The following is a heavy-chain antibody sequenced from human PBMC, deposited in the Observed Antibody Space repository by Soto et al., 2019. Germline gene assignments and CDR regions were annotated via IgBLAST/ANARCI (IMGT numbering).Heavy chain of an antibody. CDR3: AIIMTHRDSFDI. J-gene: IGHJ3*02. Sequence: QVQLVQSGAEVKKPGASVKVSCKASGYSFSGFYIHWMRQAPGQGLEWVGWINPNSGATTYAQKFQDSVALTSDTSSSAAYMDMSRLTSDDTAIYYCAIIMTHRDSFDIWGQGTMVTVSS. CDR2: INPNSGAT. D-gene: IGHD3-16*01. CDR1: GYSFSGFY. V-gene: IGHV1-2*04.